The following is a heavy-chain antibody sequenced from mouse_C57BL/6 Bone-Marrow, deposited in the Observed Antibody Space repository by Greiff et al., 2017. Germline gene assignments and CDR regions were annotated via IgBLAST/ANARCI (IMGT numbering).Heavy chain of an antibody. CDR2: INPSSGYT. Sequence: QVQLQQSGAELARPGASVKMSCKASGYTFTSYTMHWVKQRHGQGLEWIGYINPSSGYTKYNQKFKDKATLTADKSSSTAYMQLSSLTSEDSAVYYCARDYYGSSSFAYWGQGTLVTVSA. J-gene: IGHJ3*01. V-gene: IGHV1-4*01. CDR1: GYTFTSYT. CDR3: ARDYYGSSSFAY. D-gene: IGHD1-1*01.